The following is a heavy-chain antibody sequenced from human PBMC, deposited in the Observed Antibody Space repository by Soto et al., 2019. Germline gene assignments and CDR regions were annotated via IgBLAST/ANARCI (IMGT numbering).Heavy chain of an antibody. CDR1: GGSISSYY. V-gene: IGHV4-59*01. D-gene: IGHD3-9*01. CDR3: ARVDILTGYYIDY. Sequence: SETLSLTCTVSGGSISSYYWSWIRQPPGKGLEWIGYIYYSGSTNYNPSLKSRVTISVDTSKNQFSLKLSSVTAADTAVYYCARVDILTGYYIDYWGQATLVTVSS. J-gene: IGHJ4*02. CDR2: IYYSGST.